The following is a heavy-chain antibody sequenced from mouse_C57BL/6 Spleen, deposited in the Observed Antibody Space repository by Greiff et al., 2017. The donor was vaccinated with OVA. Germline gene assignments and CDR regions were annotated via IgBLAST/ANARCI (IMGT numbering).Heavy chain of an antibody. V-gene: IGHV1-26*01. CDR3: ARGGANYFDY. CDR1: GYTFTDYY. CDR2: INPNNGGT. J-gene: IGHJ2*01. Sequence: EVQLQQSGPELVKPGASVKISCKASGYTFTDYYMNWVKQSHGKSLEWIGDINPNNGGTSYNQQFKGKATLTVDKSSSTAYMELRSLTSEDSAVYYCARGGANYFDYWGQGTTLTVSS.